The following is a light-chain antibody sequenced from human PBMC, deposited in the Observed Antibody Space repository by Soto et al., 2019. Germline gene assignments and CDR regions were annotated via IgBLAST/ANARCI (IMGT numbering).Light chain of an antibody. J-gene: IGLJ2*01. CDR2: GNT. CDR1: SSNIGAGYA. V-gene: IGLV1-40*01. CDR3: QSYDSSHVV. Sequence: QSVLTQPPSVSGAPGQRVTISCTGSSSNIGAGYAVHWYQQLPGTAPKLLIFGNTNRPSGVVDRFSGSKSGTSASLVISGLQAEDEADYYCQSYDSSHVVFVGGTKLTVL.